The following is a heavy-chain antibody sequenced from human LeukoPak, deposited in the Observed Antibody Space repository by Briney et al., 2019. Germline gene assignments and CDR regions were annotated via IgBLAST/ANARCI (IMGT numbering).Heavy chain of an antibody. CDR3: GRRLQGALIDH. CDR1: GFTLSSYT. Sequence: SLRLSCAASGFTLSSYTIHWFRQAPGKGLEWVAVISYDGTTKYYADSVRGRFTISRDNSKNTVYLQMDSLRSEDTAVYYCGRRLQGALIDHRGQGTLVTVSS. D-gene: IGHD5-24*01. J-gene: IGHJ4*02. V-gene: IGHV3-30-3*01. CDR2: ISYDGTTK.